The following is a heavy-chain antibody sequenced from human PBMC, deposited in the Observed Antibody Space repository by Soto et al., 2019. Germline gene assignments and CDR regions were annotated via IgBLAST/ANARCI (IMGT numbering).Heavy chain of an antibody. J-gene: IGHJ4*02. Sequence: GGSLRLSCAASGFTVSSNYMSWVRQAPGKGLEWVSVIYSGGSTYYADSVKGRFTISRDDSKNTLYLQMNSLRAEDTAVYYCARDPNWSGYYLNWGQGTLVTVSS. CDR1: GFTVSSNY. CDR3: ARDPNWSGYYLN. V-gene: IGHV3-53*01. CDR2: IYSGGST. D-gene: IGHD3-3*01.